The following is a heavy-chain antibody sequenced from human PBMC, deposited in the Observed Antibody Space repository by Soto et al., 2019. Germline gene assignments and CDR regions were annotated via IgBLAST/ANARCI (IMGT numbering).Heavy chain of an antibody. J-gene: IGHJ5*02. V-gene: IGHV4-30-2*01. Sequence: ASETLSLTCAVSGGSISSGGYSWSWIRQPPGKGLEWIGYIYHSGSTYYNPSLKSRVTISVDRSKNQFSLKLSSVTAADTAVYYCARVSRRGWFDPWGQGTLVTVSS. CDR3: ARVSRRGWFDP. D-gene: IGHD3-10*01. CDR1: GGSISSGGYS. CDR2: IYHSGST.